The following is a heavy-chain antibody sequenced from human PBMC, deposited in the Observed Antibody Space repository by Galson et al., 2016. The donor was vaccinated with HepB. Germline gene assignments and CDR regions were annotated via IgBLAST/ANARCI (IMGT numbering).Heavy chain of an antibody. Sequence: SVKVSCKASGGTFNKYGISWVRQAPGQGLEWMGGIIPIFGTANHAQKFQGRVTITADESTSIAYMELNSLRSEDTAVYYWARGRDYHGSSWLFDYRGQGTVVTVSS. CDR3: ARGRDYHGSSWLFDY. CDR2: IIPIFGTA. V-gene: IGHV1-69*13. CDR1: GGTFNKYG. D-gene: IGHD3-22*01. J-gene: IGHJ4*02.